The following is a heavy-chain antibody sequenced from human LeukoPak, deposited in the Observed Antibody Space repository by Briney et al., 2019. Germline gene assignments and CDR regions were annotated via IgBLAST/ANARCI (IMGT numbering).Heavy chain of an antibody. CDR1: GYTLTELS. CDR3: ATFGPGGYGSGSYADVDY. D-gene: IGHD3-10*01. V-gene: IGHV1-24*01. J-gene: IGHJ4*02. Sequence: GASVKVSCKVSGYTLTELSMHWVRQAPGKGLEWMGGFDPEDGETIYAQKFQGRVTMTEDTSTDTAYMELSSLRSEDTAVYYCATFGPGGYGSGSYADVDYWGQGTLVTVSS. CDR2: FDPEDGET.